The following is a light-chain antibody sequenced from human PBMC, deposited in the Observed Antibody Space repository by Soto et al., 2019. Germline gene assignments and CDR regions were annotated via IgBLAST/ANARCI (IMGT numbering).Light chain of an antibody. CDR1: QSVSSN. CDR3: QQRSNWPIT. Sequence: EIVMTQSPATLSVSPGERATLSCRASQSVSSNLAWYHQKPGQAPRLLIYGASTRATGIPARFSGSGSGTDFTLTISSLEPEDFAGYYCQQRSNWPITFGQGTRLEIK. J-gene: IGKJ5*01. CDR2: GAS. V-gene: IGKV3-11*01.